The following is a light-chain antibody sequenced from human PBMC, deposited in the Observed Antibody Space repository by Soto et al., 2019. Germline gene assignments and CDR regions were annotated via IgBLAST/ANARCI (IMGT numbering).Light chain of an antibody. CDR2: DAS. J-gene: IGKJ1*01. V-gene: IGKV1-5*01. Sequence: DIKITQSPSTLSASVGDRVTITCRASQSISSWLAWYQQKPGKAPKLLIYDASSLESGVPSRFSGSGSGTEFTLTISSLQPDDFATYYCQQYNSYSWTFGQGTRWIS. CDR1: QSISSW. CDR3: QQYNSYSWT.